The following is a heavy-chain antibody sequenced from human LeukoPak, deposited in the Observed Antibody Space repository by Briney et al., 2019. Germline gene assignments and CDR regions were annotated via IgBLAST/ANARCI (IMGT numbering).Heavy chain of an antibody. V-gene: IGHV3-48*03. CDR3: AELGITMIGGV. J-gene: IGHJ6*04. CDR2: ISSSGSTI. CDR1: GFTFSSYE. D-gene: IGHD3-10*02. Sequence: GGSLRLSCAASGFTFSSYEMNWVRQAPGKGLEWVSYISSSGSTIYYADSVKGRFTISGDNAKNSLDLQMNSLRAEDTAVYYCAELGITMIGGVWGKGTTVTISS.